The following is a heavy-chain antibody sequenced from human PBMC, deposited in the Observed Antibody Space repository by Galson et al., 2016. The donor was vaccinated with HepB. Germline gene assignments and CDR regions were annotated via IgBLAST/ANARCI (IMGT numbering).Heavy chain of an antibody. CDR3: ARDQNGSYLAY. D-gene: IGHD1-26*01. J-gene: IGHJ4*02. Sequence: ETLSLTCTVSGGSVISDNYYWSWIRQPPGKGLEWIGFIQYSGNTNCNPSLRGRVTISIDTSKNQFSLKVNSVSAADTAVYYCARDQNGSYLAYWGLGALVAVSS. CDR1: GGSVISDNYY. CDR2: IQYSGNT. V-gene: IGHV4-61*01.